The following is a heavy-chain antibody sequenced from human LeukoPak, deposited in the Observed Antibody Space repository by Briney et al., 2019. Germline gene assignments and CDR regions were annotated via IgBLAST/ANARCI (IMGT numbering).Heavy chain of an antibody. Sequence: GGSLRLSCAASGFTFSSYWMSWVRQAPGQGLEWVANIKQDGSEKYYVDSVKGRFTISRDNAKNSLYLQMNSLRAEDTAVYYCARARVAAAISWFDPWGQGTLVTVSS. D-gene: IGHD2-15*01. V-gene: IGHV3-7*04. CDR1: GFTFSSYW. J-gene: IGHJ5*02. CDR2: IKQDGSEK. CDR3: ARARVAAAISWFDP.